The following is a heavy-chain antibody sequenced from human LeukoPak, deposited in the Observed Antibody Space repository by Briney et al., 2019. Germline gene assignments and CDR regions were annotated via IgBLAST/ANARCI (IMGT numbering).Heavy chain of an antibody. D-gene: IGHD6-13*01. CDR1: GFTFSSYS. CDR2: ISSSSSYI. J-gene: IGHJ3*02. CDR3: ARDREIRWPGIAAAGVANAFGI. V-gene: IGHV3-21*01. Sequence: PGGSLRLSCAASGFTFSSYSMNWVRQAPGKGLEWVSSISSSSSYIYYADSVKGRFTISRDNAKNSLYLQMNSLRAEDTAVYYCARDREIRWPGIAAAGVANAFGIWGQGTMVTVSS.